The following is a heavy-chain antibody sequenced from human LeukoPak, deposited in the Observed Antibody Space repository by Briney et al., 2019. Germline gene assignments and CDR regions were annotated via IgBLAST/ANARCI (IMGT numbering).Heavy chain of an antibody. Sequence: ASVKVSCKASGGTFSSYAISWVRQAPGQGLEWMGGIIPIFGTANYAQKFQGRVTITADESTSTAYMELSSLRSEDTAVYYCARDVEDIVVVPAAIRPTYNWFDPWGLGTLVTVSS. D-gene: IGHD2-2*01. CDR1: GGTFSSYA. V-gene: IGHV1-69*13. J-gene: IGHJ5*02. CDR2: IIPIFGTA. CDR3: ARDVEDIVVVPAAIRPTYNWFDP.